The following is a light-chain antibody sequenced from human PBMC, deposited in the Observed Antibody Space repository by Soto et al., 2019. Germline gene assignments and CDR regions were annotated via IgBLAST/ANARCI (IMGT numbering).Light chain of an antibody. V-gene: IGKV1-39*01. CDR1: QSISSY. CDR3: QKSYSTPPK. J-gene: IGKJ1*01. CDR2: AAS. Sequence: DIQMTHSPSSLSASVGDRVTITCLASQSISSYLNWYQQKPGKAPKLLIYAASSLQSGVPSRFSGSGSGTDFTLTISSLQPEDFATYYCQKSYSTPPKFGQGTKVDIK.